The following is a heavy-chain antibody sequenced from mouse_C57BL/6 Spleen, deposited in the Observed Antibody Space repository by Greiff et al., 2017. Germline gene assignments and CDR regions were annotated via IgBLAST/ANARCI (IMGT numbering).Heavy chain of an antibody. CDR3: ARRGNDYDGGFDY. CDR1: GYTFTSYC. D-gene: IGHD2-4*01. CDR2: IDPSDSNT. V-gene: IGHV1-69*01. Sequence: QVQLQQPGAELVMPGASVKLSCKASGYTFTSYCMHWVKQRPGQGLEWIGEIDPSDSNTNYNQKFKGKSTLTVDKSSSTAYMQLSSLTSEDSAVYYCARRGNDYDGGFDYWGQGTTLTVSS. J-gene: IGHJ2*01.